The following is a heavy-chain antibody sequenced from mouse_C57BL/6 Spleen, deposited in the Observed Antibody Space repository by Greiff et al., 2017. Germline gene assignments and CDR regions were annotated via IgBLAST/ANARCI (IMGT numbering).Heavy chain of an antibody. D-gene: IGHD2-13*01. CDR2: INPNNGGT. CDR1: GYTFTDYY. V-gene: IGHV1-26*01. CDR3: ARREIYYGDWGFAY. Sequence: EVQLQQSGPELVKPGASVKISCKASGYTFTDYYMNWVKQSHGKSLEWIGDINPNNGGTSYNQKFKGKATLTEDKSSSTAYMELRSLTSEDSAVYYCARREIYYGDWGFAYWGQGTLVTVSA. J-gene: IGHJ3*01.